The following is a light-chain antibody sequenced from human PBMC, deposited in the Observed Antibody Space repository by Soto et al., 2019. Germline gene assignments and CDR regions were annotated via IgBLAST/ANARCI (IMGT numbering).Light chain of an antibody. CDR1: SSNIGAGYD. V-gene: IGLV1-40*01. CDR2: GNS. CDR3: QSYDSSLPWV. Sequence: QSVLTQPPSVSGAPGQRVTISCTGSSSNIGAGYDVHWYQQLPGTAPKLLIYGNSNRPSGVPDRFSGSKSGTSASLAITGXXXXXXXXYYCQSYDSSLPWVFGGGTQLTVL. J-gene: IGLJ3*02.